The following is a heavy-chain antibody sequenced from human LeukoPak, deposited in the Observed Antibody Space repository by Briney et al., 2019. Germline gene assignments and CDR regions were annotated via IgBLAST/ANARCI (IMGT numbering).Heavy chain of an antibody. CDR3: TRDTYYESSGYYFSDY. J-gene: IGHJ4*02. D-gene: IGHD3-22*01. CDR1: GFTFSSYS. CDR2: IYSGGNT. Sequence: GGSLRLSCAASGFTFSSYSMNWVRRAPGKGLEWVSVIYSGGNTYYADSVKGRFTISRDNSKNTLYLQMNSLRAEDTAVYHCTRDTYYESSGYYFSDYWGQGTLVTVSS. V-gene: IGHV3-53*01.